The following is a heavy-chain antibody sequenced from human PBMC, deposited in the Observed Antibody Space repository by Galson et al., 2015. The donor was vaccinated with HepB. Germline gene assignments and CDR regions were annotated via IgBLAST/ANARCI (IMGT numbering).Heavy chain of an antibody. V-gene: IGHV1-69*13. J-gene: IGHJ4*02. CDR3: ARETYSGYDPGYFDY. CDR2: IIPIFGTA. Sequence: SVKVSCKASGGTFSSYAISWVRQAPGQGLEWMGGIIPIFGTANYAQKFQGRVTITADESTSTAYMELSSLRSEDTAVYYCARETYSGYDPGYFDYWGQGTLVTVSS. D-gene: IGHD5-12*01. CDR1: GGTFSSYA.